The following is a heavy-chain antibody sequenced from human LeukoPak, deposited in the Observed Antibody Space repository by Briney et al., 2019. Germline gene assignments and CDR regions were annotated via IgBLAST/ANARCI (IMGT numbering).Heavy chain of an antibody. CDR3: ARGDLYYYDSSGGDY. CDR1: GASISSST. D-gene: IGHD3-22*01. CDR2: ISTSSSYI. V-gene: IGHV3-21*01. J-gene: IGHJ4*02. Sequence: PSETLSLTCTVSGASISSSTYYWGWIRQPPGKGLEWVSSISTSSSYIYYADSVKGRFTISRDNAKNSLYLQMNSLRAEDTAVYYCARGDLYYYDSSGGDYWGQGTLVTVSS.